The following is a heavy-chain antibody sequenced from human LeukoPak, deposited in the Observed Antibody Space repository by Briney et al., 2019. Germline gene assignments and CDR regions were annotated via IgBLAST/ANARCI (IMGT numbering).Heavy chain of an antibody. CDR3: ARAYYDILTGYPPGGMDV. V-gene: IGHV1-69*06. J-gene: IGHJ6*04. CDR2: IIPIFGTA. D-gene: IGHD3-9*01. Sequence: SVKVSCKASGGTFISYAISWVRQAPGQGLEWMGGIIPIFGTANYAQKFQGRVTITADKSTSTAYMELSSLRSEDTAVYYCARAYYDILTGYPPGGMDVWGKGTTVTVSS. CDR1: GGTFISYA.